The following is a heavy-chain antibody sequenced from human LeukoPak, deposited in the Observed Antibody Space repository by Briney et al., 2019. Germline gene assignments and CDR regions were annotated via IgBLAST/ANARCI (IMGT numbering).Heavy chain of an antibody. D-gene: IGHD1-1*01. J-gene: IGHJ4*02. CDR2: INPNSGGT. V-gene: IGHV1-2*02. CDR3: AREGAGRNDY. CDR1: GYTLTGYY. Sequence: ASVKVSCKASGYTLTGYYMHWVRQAPGQALAWMGWINPNSGGTNYAQKFQGRVTMTRDTSINTAYMELSRLESDDSAVYYCAREGAGRNDYWGQGTLVTVSS.